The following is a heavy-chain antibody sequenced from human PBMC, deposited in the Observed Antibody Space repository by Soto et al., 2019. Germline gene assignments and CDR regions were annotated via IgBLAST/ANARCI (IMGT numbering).Heavy chain of an antibody. D-gene: IGHD3-10*01. V-gene: IGHV4-31*03. CDR1: GGSISSGGYY. CDR2: IYYSGST. Sequence: QVQLQESGPGLVKPSQTLSLTCTVSGGSISSGGYYWSWIRQHPGKGMEWIGYIYYSGSTYYNPSPKSRVTISVDTSKNQFSLKLSSVTAADTAVYYCARDRVGMVRGVIYYYYGMDVWGQGTTVTVSS. CDR3: ARDRVGMVRGVIYYYYGMDV. J-gene: IGHJ6*02.